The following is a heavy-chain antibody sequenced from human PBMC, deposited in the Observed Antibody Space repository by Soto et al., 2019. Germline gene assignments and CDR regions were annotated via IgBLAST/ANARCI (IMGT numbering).Heavy chain of an antibody. Sequence: SETLSLTCAVYGGSFSGYYWSWIRQPPGKGLEWIGEINHSGSTNYNPSLKSRVTISVDTSKNQFSLKLSSVAAADTAVYYCARGFDNWNYRDQTHYFDYWGQGTLVTVSS. CDR1: GGSFSGYY. V-gene: IGHV4-34*01. D-gene: IGHD1-7*01. CDR2: INHSGST. CDR3: ARGFDNWNYRDQTHYFDY. J-gene: IGHJ4*02.